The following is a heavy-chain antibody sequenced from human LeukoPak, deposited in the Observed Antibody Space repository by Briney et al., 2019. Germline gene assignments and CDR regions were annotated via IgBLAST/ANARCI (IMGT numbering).Heavy chain of an antibody. CDR3: AREGSGNTGGFDY. D-gene: IGHD1-26*01. CDR1: GGSISSYY. Sequence: PSEILSLTCTVSGGSISSYYWSWIRQPPGKGLEWIGYIYYSGSTNYNPSLKSRVTISVDTSKNQFSLRLSSVTAADTAVYYCAREGSGNTGGFDYWGQGTLVTVSS. V-gene: IGHV4-59*01. CDR2: IYYSGST. J-gene: IGHJ4*02.